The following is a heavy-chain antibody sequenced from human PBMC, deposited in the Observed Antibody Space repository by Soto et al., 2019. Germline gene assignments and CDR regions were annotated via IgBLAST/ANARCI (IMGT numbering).Heavy chain of an antibody. Sequence: PGGSLRLSCAASGFTFSSYWMSWVRQAPGKGLEWVANIKQDGSEKYYVDSVKGRFTISRDNAKNPLYLQMNSLRAEDTAVYYCARDTYYDILTGYYSAPFNAFDIWGQGTMVTVSS. CDR2: IKQDGSEK. J-gene: IGHJ3*02. CDR3: ARDTYYDILTGYYSAPFNAFDI. CDR1: GFTFSSYW. D-gene: IGHD3-9*01. V-gene: IGHV3-7*01.